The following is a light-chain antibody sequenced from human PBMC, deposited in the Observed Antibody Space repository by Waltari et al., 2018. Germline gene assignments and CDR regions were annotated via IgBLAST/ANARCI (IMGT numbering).Light chain of an antibody. J-gene: IGLJ3*02. Sequence: QSALTQPPSASGSPGQSVTISCTGTSSDVGGYDFVSWYQQHPGKAPKLTIYEVSKRPSGVPDRFSGSKSGNTASLTVSGLQAEDEADYFCSSHEDSNPLVFGGGTKLTVL. CDR1: SSDVGGYDF. V-gene: IGLV2-8*01. CDR2: EVS. CDR3: SSHEDSNPLV.